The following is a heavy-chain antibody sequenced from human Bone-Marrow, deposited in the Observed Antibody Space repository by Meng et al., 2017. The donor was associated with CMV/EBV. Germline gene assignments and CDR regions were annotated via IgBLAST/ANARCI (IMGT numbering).Heavy chain of an antibody. V-gene: IGHV1-2*02. D-gene: IGHD3-10*01. CDR3: ARVTGSTMVRGVITKGYGMDV. CDR1: GYTFTSYY. J-gene: IGHJ6*02. CDR2: INPNSGGT. Sequence: ASVKVSCKASGYTFTSYYMHWVRQAPGQGLEWMGWINPNSGGTNYAQKFQGRVTMTRDTSISTAYMELSRLRSDDTAVYYCARVTGSTMVRGVITKGYGMDVWGQGTTVTVSS.